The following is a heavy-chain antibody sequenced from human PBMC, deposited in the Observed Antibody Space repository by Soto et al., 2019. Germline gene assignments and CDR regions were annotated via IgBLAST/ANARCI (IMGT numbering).Heavy chain of an antibody. CDR2: IYYSGST. V-gene: IGHV4-39*01. CDR3: ARTEASSITMVRGP. Sequence: SETLSLTCTVSGGSISSSSYYWGWIRQPPGKGLEWIGSIYYSGSTYYNPSLKSRVTISVDTSKNQFSLKLSSVTAADTAVYYCARTEASSITMVRGPWGQGTLVTVSS. J-gene: IGHJ5*02. D-gene: IGHD3-10*01. CDR1: GGSISSSSYY.